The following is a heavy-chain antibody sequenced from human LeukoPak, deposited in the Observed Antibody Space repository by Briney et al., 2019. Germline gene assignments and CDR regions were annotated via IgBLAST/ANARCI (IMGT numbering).Heavy chain of an antibody. CDR3: ARLYSGSYGAFDI. J-gene: IGHJ3*02. D-gene: IGHD1-26*01. V-gene: IGHV5-51*01. CDR1: GYNFSNKW. Sequence: GESLKISCKGSGYNFSNKWIAWVRQMPGKGLEWMGIIYPGDSDTRYSPSFQGQVTISADKSISTSFLQWSSLKASDTAMYYCARLYSGSYGAFDIWGQGTMVTVSS. CDR2: IYPGDSDT.